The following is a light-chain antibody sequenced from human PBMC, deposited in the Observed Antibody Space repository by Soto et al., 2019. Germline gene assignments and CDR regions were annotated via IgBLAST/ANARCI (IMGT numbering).Light chain of an antibody. CDR2: PNS. Sequence: QSVLTQSPSASGTPGQRVSISCSGSSSNIGSNNDYWYQQFPGSAPRFLIYPNSPRPSGVPDRFSASKSGTSASLVISGLRPEDEATYYCATWDDSPSGRSWVFGGGTKLTVL. J-gene: IGLJ3*02. CDR3: ATWDDSPSGRSWV. CDR1: SSNIGSNN. V-gene: IGLV1-47*01.